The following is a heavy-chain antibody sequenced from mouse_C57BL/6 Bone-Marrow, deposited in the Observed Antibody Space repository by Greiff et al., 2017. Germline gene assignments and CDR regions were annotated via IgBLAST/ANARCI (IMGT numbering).Heavy chain of an antibody. CDR3: ASLPLYYYAMDD. Sequence: DVHLVESGGDLVKPGGSLKLSCAASGFTFSSYGMSWVRQTPDKRLEWVATISSGGSYTYYPDSVKGRFTISRDNAKNTLYLQMSSLKSEDTAMYYCASLPLYYYAMDDWGQGTSVTVSS. V-gene: IGHV5-6*01. D-gene: IGHD6-1*01. CDR2: ISSGGSYT. J-gene: IGHJ4*01. CDR1: GFTFSSYG.